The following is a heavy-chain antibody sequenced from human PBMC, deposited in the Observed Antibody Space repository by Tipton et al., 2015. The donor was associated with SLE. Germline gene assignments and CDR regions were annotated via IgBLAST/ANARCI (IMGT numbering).Heavy chain of an antibody. J-gene: IGHJ4*02. Sequence: QSGAEVKKPGASVKVSCKTSGYTFSNYDFNWVRQATGQGLEWVGWMNPNSGNAGYVQKFQGRVTMTRNTSISTAYMELSSLTSEDTAVYYCTRGLRFTMVQGVEYWGQGTLVTVSS. V-gene: IGHV1-8*01. CDR2: MNPNSGNA. CDR3: TRGLRFTMVQGVEY. D-gene: IGHD3-10*01. CDR1: GYTFSNYD.